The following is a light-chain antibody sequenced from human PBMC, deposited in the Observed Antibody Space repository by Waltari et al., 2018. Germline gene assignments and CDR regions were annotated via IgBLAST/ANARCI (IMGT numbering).Light chain of an antibody. CDR3: KQLLTYPRT. CDR1: QGISSF. V-gene: IGKV1-9*01. J-gene: IGKJ1*01. Sequence: IQLTQSPSSLSASVGDRVTITCRASQGISSFLAWYQQKPGKAPKLLIYAASTLQSGGPSRFSGSGSGTDFTRTICSLQPGDVVTYYCKQLLTYPRTFGQGTRVEI. CDR2: AAS.